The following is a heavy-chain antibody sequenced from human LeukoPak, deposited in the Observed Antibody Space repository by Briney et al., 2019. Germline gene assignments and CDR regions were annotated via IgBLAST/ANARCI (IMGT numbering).Heavy chain of an antibody. CDR2: LSGSDITT. J-gene: IGHJ4*01. V-gene: IGHV3-23*01. CDR3: AKGIYSSGWSYFDY. Sequence: TGGSLRLSCAASGFTFSNSAMSWVRQAPGKGLEWVSTLSGSDITTYYADSVKGRFTISRDNSKNTLYLQINTLRAEDSAFYCAKGIYSSGWSYFDYWGHGTLVTVSS. CDR1: GFTFSNSA. D-gene: IGHD6-19*01.